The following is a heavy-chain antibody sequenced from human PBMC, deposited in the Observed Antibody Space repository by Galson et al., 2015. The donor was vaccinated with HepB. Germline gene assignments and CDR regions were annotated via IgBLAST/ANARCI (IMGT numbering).Heavy chain of an antibody. CDR1: GFTFSSHV. CDR3: ARDQRGNPDS. CDR2: INGGGYTT. D-gene: IGHD6-25*01. V-gene: IGHV3-23*01. Sequence: SLRLSCAASGFTFSSHVMSWVRQAPGKGLEWVSSINGGGYTTYYAGSVRGRFTVSRDNSKNTLYLQMNAVTAEDTAMYYCARDQRGNPDSWGQGTLVVVSS. J-gene: IGHJ4*02.